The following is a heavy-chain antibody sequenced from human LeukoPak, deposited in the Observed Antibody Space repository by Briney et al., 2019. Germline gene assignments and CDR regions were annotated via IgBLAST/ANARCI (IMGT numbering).Heavy chain of an antibody. CDR1: GYTFTSYY. Sequence: ASVKVSCKASGYTFTSYYMHWVRQAPGQGLEWMGIINPSGGSTSYAQKFQGRVTMTRDTSTSTVYMELSSLRSEDTAVYYCASTFPYSSSWYDFDYWGQGTLVTVTS. D-gene: IGHD6-13*01. CDR3: ASTFPYSSSWYDFDY. V-gene: IGHV1-46*01. CDR2: INPSGGST. J-gene: IGHJ4*02.